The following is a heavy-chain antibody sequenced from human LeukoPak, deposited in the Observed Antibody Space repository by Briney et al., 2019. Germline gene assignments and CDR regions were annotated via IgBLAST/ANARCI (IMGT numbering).Heavy chain of an antibody. CDR3: GRSISSGSFRLDY. CDR2: TYYRSKWYN. CDR1: GDSVSSNSAA. V-gene: IGHV6-1*01. Sequence: SQTLSLTCAISGDSVSSNSAAWNWIRQSPLRGLEWLGRTYYRSKWYNDYAVSVKSRVTINPDTSKNQFSLQLNSVTPEDTAVYYCGRSISSGSFRLDYWGQGTLVTVSS. J-gene: IGHJ4*02. D-gene: IGHD3-3*02.